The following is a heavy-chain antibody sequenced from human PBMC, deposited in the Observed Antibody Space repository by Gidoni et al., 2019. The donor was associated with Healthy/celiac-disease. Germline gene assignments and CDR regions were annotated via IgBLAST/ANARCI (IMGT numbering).Heavy chain of an antibody. V-gene: IGHV3-23*01. CDR2: ISGSGGST. CDR3: AKEGGSYGYYFDY. J-gene: IGHJ4*02. Sequence: EVKLLESGGGLVQPGGSLRLSCAASGVTFSSYAMSWVRQAPGKGLEWVSAISGSGGSTYYADSVKGRFTISRDNSKNTLYLQMNSLRSEDTAVYYCAKEGGSYGYYFDYWGQGTLVTVSS. CDR1: GVTFSSYA. D-gene: IGHD1-26*01.